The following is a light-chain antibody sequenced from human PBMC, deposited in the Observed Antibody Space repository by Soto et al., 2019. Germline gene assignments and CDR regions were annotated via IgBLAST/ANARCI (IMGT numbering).Light chain of an antibody. Sequence: DIQLTQSPSTLSAAVVGSVTITCLASQSISSYLNWYQQKPGKAPKLLIYAASSLQSGVPSRFSGSGSGTDFTLTISSLQPEDFATYYCQQSYSTPPTFGGGTKVDI. CDR2: AAS. CDR1: QSISSY. CDR3: QQSYSTPPT. V-gene: IGKV1-39*01. J-gene: IGKJ4*01.